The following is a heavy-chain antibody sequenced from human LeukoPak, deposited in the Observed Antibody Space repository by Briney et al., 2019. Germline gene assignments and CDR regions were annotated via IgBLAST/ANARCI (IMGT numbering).Heavy chain of an antibody. D-gene: IGHD5-24*01. V-gene: IGHV3-74*01. CDR1: GFTFSSYW. CDR3: ARGGMANAPREHYYYSLDV. CDR2: INIAGSST. Sequence: GGSLRLSCGASGFTFSSYWMHWVRQAPGKGLVWVSRINIAGSSTIYADSVKGRFTISRDNAKNTLYLQMNSLRAEDTAVYYCARGGMANAPREHYYYSLDVWGQGTTVTVSS. J-gene: IGHJ6*02.